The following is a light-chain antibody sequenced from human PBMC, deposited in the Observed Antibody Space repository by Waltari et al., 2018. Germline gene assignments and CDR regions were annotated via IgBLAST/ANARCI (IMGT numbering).Light chain of an antibody. CDR2: DAS. V-gene: IGKV3D-15*01. J-gene: IGKJ4*01. CDR1: QSIRST. CDR3: QQYTNWPLT. Sequence: EIVLTQSPATPSVSPGERATLSCWASQSIRSTLAWYQQKPGQAPRLLIYDASTRATGIPVRFSGSGSGTYFTLTISSLQSEDFAVYYCQQYTNWPLTFGGGTKVEI.